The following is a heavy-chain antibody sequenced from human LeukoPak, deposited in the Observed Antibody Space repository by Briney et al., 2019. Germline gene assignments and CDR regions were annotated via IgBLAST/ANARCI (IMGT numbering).Heavy chain of an antibody. Sequence: PSETLSLTCSVSGCSISSYDWNWIRQPPGKELEWIGYIYYTGATNYKPSLKSRLTISVDTSKNQFSLNLTSVTAADTAVYYCARAYSSSSGRPFDYWGQGTLVTVSS. CDR2: IYYTGAT. V-gene: IGHV4-59*12. J-gene: IGHJ4*02. CDR3: ARAYSSSSGRPFDY. D-gene: IGHD6-6*01. CDR1: GCSISSYD.